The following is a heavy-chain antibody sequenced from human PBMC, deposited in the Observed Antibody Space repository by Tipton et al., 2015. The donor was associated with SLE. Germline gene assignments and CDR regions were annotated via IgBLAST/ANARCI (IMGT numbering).Heavy chain of an antibody. V-gene: IGHV3-23*01. CDR1: GFTFSSSA. Sequence: SLRLSCAASGFTFSSSAMSWVRQTPGRGLEWVSTIGVIGDSTYYADSVEGRFTISRDSSKNTPYLQMNSLRAEDTATYYCAKTEEFDDFYLDYWGQGTLVTVSS. CDR2: IGVIGDST. CDR3: AKTEEFDDFYLDY. D-gene: IGHD1-14*01. J-gene: IGHJ4*02.